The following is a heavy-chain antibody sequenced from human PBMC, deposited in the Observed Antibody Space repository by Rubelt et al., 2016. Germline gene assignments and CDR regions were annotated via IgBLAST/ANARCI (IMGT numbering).Heavy chain of an antibody. CDR1: GGSISSYY. Sequence: QVQLQESGPGLVKPSETLSLTCTVSGGSISSYYWSWIRQLAGKGLEWIGRIYTSGSTNYNPSLKSRVTMSVDTSKNQFSRKRGSVTAAETAVYYCARQLSNNLWAYDQWGQGTLVTVSS. CDR2: IYTSGST. J-gene: IGHJ4*02. V-gene: IGHV4-4*07. D-gene: IGHD2/OR15-2a*01. CDR3: ARQLSNNLWAYDQ.